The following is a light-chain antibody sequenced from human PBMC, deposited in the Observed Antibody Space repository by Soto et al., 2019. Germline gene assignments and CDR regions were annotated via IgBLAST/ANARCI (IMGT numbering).Light chain of an antibody. CDR1: ESIYSW. J-gene: IGKJ1*01. CDR2: KTS. V-gene: IGKV1-5*03. CDR3: QEYNTNSRM. Sequence: IQMTQSPSTLSASVGDTVTITCRASESIYSWLAWYKQIPGKAPQLLIYKTSTLQGGVPSRFSGSGSGAEYTLTISSLHPDDVAAYCCQEYNTNSRMFGQWTRV.